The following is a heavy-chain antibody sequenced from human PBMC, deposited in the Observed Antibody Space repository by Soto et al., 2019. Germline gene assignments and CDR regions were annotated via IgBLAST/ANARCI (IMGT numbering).Heavy chain of an antibody. CDR3: ARQDKGYYYGSGSLHYYYGMDV. D-gene: IGHD3-10*01. J-gene: IGHJ6*02. CDR2: IYPGDSDT. Sequence: ESLKISCKGSGYSFTSYWIGWVRQMPGKGLEWMGIIYPGDSDTGYSPSFQGQVTISADKSISTAYLQWSSLKASDTAMYYCARQDKGYYYGSGSLHYYYGMDVWGQGTTVTVS. V-gene: IGHV5-51*01. CDR1: GYSFTSYW.